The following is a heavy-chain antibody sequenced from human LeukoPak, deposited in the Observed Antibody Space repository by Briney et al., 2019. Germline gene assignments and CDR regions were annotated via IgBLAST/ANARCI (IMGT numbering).Heavy chain of an antibody. J-gene: IGHJ4*02. D-gene: IGHD2-2*02. V-gene: IGHV3-23*01. CDR1: GFTFSSYA. CDR3: AKGGYCSSTSCYIPHQFDY. CDR2: ISGSGGST. Sequence: PGGSLRLSCAASGFTFSSYAMSWVRQAPGKGLEWVSAISGSGGSTCYADSVKGRFTISRDNSKNTLYLQMNSLRAEDTAVYYCAKGGYCSSTSCYIPHQFDYWGQGTLVTVSS.